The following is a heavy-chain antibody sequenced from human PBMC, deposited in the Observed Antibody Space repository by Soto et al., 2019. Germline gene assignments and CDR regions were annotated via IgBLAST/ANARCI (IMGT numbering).Heavy chain of an antibody. CDR2: IYATGTT. CDR3: VRDGTKTLRDWFDP. D-gene: IGHD1-1*01. V-gene: IGHV4-4*07. CDR1: GASISGFY. Sequence: TETLSLTCTVSGASISGFYWSWIRKSAGKGLEWIGRIYATGTTDYNPSLKSRVMMSVDTSKKQFSLKLRSVTAADTAVYYCVRDGTKTLRDWFDPWGQGISVTVSS. J-gene: IGHJ5*02.